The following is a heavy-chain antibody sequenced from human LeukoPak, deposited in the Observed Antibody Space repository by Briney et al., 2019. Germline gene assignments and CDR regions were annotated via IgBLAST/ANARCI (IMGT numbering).Heavy chain of an antibody. CDR1: GFTFSSYG. V-gene: IGHV3-33*01. Sequence: PGGSLRLSCAASGFTFSSYGMHWVRQAPGKGLEWVAVIWNDGSNKYYADFVKGRFTISRDNSKNTLYLQMNSLRAEDTAVYYCARDDYDSSGYGSFDYWGQGTLVTVSS. D-gene: IGHD3-22*01. CDR3: ARDDYDSSGYGSFDY. J-gene: IGHJ4*02. CDR2: IWNDGSNK.